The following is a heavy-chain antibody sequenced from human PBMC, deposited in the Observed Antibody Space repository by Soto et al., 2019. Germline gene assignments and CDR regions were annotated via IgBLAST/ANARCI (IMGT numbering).Heavy chain of an antibody. Sequence: EVQLLESGGGLVQPGGSLKLSCVASGFTFTSNAMSWARQAPGKGLEWVSAISGDGADTYYADSVKGRFTISGDNSKNTLSLQMNSLRDEDTALYYCVKDFRCSDWGQGTLVTVSS. CDR3: VKDFRCSD. V-gene: IGHV3-23*01. CDR1: GFTFTSNA. J-gene: IGHJ4*02. CDR2: ISGDGADT. D-gene: IGHD3-10*02.